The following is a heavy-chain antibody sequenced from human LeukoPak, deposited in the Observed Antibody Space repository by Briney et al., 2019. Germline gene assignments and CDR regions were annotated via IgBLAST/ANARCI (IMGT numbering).Heavy chain of an antibody. V-gene: IGHV1-18*01. CDR2: ISAHNGNT. Sequence: ASVKVSCKASGYTFNSYGISWVRQAPGQGLEWMGWISAHNGNTNYEEKVQGRVTMTTDTSTSTAYMELRSGRSDDTAVYYCARDKGTVANYYYYYMDVWGKGTTVTVSS. CDR3: ARDKGTVANYYYYYMDV. D-gene: IGHD6-19*01. CDR1: GYTFNSYG. J-gene: IGHJ6*03.